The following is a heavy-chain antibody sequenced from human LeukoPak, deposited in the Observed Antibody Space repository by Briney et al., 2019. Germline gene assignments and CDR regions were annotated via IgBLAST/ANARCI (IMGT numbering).Heavy chain of an antibody. CDR2: ISTSSSYI. V-gene: IGHV3-21*01. J-gene: IGHJ3*01. Sequence: GGSLRLSCAASGFTFSAYSMNWVRQAPGKGLEWVSSISTSSSYIYYADSVKGRFTVSRDNAKNSLFLQMNSLRAEDTALYYCARDREMGIIRNGFDVWGQGTIVSVSS. D-gene: IGHD5-24*01. CDR3: ARDREMGIIRNGFDV. CDR1: GFTFSAYS.